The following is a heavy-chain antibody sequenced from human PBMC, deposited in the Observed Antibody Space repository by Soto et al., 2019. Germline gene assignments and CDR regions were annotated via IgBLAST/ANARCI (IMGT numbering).Heavy chain of an antibody. CDR2: ISSSGSTI. CDR1: GFTFSDYY. V-gene: IGHV3-11*01. D-gene: IGHD6-6*01. Sequence: GGSLRLSCAASGFTFSDYYISWIRQAPGKGLEWVSYISSSGSTIYYADSVKGRFTISRDNAKNSLYLQMNSLRAEDTAVYYCARAGSYPVAARPYWYFDLWGRGTLVTVSS. J-gene: IGHJ2*01. CDR3: ARAGSYPVAARPYWYFDL.